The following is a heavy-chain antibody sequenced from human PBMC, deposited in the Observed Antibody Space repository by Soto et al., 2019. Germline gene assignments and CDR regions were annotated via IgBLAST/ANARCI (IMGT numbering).Heavy chain of an antibody. J-gene: IGHJ4*02. CDR3: GAWGYVSSGTEY. Sequence: SETLSVTCAVAGGSFSGHYWSWVRQLPGKGLEWIGEISHSGRTNYNPPLKGRVTISTDTSKNHFSLWLTSVTTADTAVYYCGAWGYVSSGTEYWGQGALVTVSS. D-gene: IGHD3-22*01. CDR2: ISHSGRT. CDR1: GGSFSGHY. V-gene: IGHV4-34*01.